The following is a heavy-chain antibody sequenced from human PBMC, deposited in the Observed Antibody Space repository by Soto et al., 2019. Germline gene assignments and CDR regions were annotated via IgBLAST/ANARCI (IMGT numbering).Heavy chain of an antibody. CDR1: GASVSSTSAA. D-gene: IGHD2-2*02. CDR3: ARYTNAWYLDY. CDR2: TYYRSKWYS. V-gene: IGHV6-1*01. J-gene: IGHJ4*02. Sequence: SQPLSLPCAISGASVSSTSAARYWIRQSPSRGLEWLGWTYYRSKWYSDYAVSVRSRITINPDTSKNQFSLQLNSVTPEDTAVYYCARYTNAWYLDYWGQGTRV.